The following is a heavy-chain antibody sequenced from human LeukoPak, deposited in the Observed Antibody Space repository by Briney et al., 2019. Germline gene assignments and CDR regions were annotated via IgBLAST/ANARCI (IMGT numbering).Heavy chain of an antibody. Sequence: PSETLSLTCTVSDGSISSSSYYWGWIRQPPGKGLEWIGSIYYSGTTYYNPSLKSRVTISVDTSKNQFSLKLSSMTAAGTAVYYCAAVAGRFDYWGQGTLVTVSS. CDR1: DGSISSSSYY. CDR3: AAVAGRFDY. J-gene: IGHJ4*02. V-gene: IGHV4-39*01. D-gene: IGHD6-19*01. CDR2: IYYSGTT.